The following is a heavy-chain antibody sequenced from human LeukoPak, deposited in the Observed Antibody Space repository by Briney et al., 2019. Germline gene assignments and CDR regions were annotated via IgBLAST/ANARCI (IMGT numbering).Heavy chain of an antibody. V-gene: IGHV4-34*01. CDR3: ARPMVRGVIITAFDP. J-gene: IGHJ5*02. CDR1: GGSFSGYY. CDR2: INHSGST. D-gene: IGHD3-10*01. Sequence: PSETLSLTCAVYGGSFSGYYWSWIRQPPGKGLEWIGEINHSGSTNYNPSLKSRVTISVDTSKNQFSLKLSSVTAADTAVYYCARPMVRGVIITAFDPWGQGTLVTVSS.